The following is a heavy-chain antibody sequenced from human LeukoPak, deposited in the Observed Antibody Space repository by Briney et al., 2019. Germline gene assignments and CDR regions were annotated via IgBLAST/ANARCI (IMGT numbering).Heavy chain of an antibody. CDR3: ARLYDILTGPIDY. Sequence: ASVKVSCKASGYTFTSYAMHWVRQAPGQRLEWMGWINANTGNPTFAQGFTGRFVFSLDTSVSTAYLQINSLRAEDTAVYYCARLYDILTGPIDYWGQGTLVTVSS. D-gene: IGHD3-9*01. J-gene: IGHJ4*02. CDR1: GYTFTSYA. CDR2: INANTGNP. V-gene: IGHV7-4-1*02.